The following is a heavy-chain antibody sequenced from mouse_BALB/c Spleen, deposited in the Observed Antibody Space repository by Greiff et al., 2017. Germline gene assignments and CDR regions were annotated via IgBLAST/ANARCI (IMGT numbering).Heavy chain of an antibody. Sequence: EVKVVESGPELVKPGASVKMSCKASGYTFTSYVMHWVKQKPGQGLEWIGYINPYNDGTKYNEKFKGKATLTSDKSSSTAYMELSSLTSEDSAVYYCARGDYGYYFDYWGQGTTLTVSS. CDR1: GYTFTSYV. J-gene: IGHJ2*01. V-gene: IGHV1-14*01. CDR2: INPYNDGT. CDR3: ARGDYGYYFDY. D-gene: IGHD1-1*01.